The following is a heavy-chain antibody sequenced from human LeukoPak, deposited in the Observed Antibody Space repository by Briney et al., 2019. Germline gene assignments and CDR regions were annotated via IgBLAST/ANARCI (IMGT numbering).Heavy chain of an antibody. CDR2: INHSGST. V-gene: IGHV4-34*01. Sequence: SETLSLTCAVYGGSFSGYYWSWIRQPPGKGLEWIGEINHSGSTNYNPSLKSRVTISVDTSKNQFSLKLSSVTAAGTAVYYCARGLPGYSSSWYVNYWGQGTLVTVSS. D-gene: IGHD6-13*01. CDR3: ARGLPGYSSSWYVNY. CDR1: GGSFSGYY. J-gene: IGHJ4*02.